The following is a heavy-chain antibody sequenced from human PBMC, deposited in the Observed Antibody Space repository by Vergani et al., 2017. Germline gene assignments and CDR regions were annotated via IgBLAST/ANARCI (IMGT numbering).Heavy chain of an antibody. Sequence: VQLQESGPGLVKPPGTLSLTCAVSGVSIKSGFWWNWVRQPPGKGLEWIGEIYYTGITNYNSSLKSRVSMAVDTSKNRFSLNLTTVTAADTAMYSLVGAQGGDGAHDKRGYFFYGIDVWGQGTTVTVSS. CDR2: IYYTGIT. CDR3: VGAQGGDGAHDKRGYFFYGIDV. V-gene: IGHV4-4*01. CDR1: GVSIKSGFW. D-gene: IGHD2-15*01. J-gene: IGHJ6*02.